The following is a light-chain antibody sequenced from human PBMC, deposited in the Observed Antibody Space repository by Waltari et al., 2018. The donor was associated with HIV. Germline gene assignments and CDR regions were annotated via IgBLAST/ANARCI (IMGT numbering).Light chain of an antibody. V-gene: IGKV4-1*01. CDR2: WAS. J-gene: IGKJ2*01. CDR1: QSILFFSNNKNC. Sequence: EIVMTQSPDSLAVSLGERATINCKASQSILFFSNNKNCLAWFQQKPGQPPKLLIYWASTREIGVPDRFSGSESGTDFTLTISTLQAEDVGVYYCQQYYDIPYTFGQGTKLEIK. CDR3: QQYYDIPYT.